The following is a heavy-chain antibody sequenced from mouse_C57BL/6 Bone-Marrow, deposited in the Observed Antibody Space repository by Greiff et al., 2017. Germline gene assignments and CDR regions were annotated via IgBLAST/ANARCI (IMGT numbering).Heavy chain of an antibody. Sequence: VQLQQSGAELVRPGTSVKVSCKASGYAFTNYLIEWVKQRPGQGLEWIGVINPGSGGTNYNEKFKGKATLTADKSSSTAYMQLSSLTSEDSAVYFGAKNYGSSYYFDYWGQGTTLTVSS. CDR3: AKNYGSSYYFDY. J-gene: IGHJ2*01. V-gene: IGHV1-54*01. CDR1: GYAFTNYL. CDR2: INPGSGGT. D-gene: IGHD1-1*01.